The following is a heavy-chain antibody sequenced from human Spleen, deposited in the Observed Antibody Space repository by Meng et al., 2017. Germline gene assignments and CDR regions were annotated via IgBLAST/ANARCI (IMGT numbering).Heavy chain of an antibody. Sequence: QVQLQESGPGLGKPSQTLRLPCTVSGGSISSSSYYWGWIRKPPGKGVEWIGNMHDSGTTYYHPSLKGRITIAVETSKNQFSLKLISVTAADTAVYYCVRRGSSWYFDSWGQGALVTVSS. D-gene: IGHD6-13*01. CDR1: GGSISSSSYY. V-gene: IGHV4-39*01. CDR2: MHDSGTT. CDR3: VRRGSSWYFDS. J-gene: IGHJ4*02.